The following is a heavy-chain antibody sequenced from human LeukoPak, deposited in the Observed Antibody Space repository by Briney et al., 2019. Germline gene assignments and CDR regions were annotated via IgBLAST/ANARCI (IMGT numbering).Heavy chain of an antibody. CDR3: AKEVGYCSSTSCSSYYYYYMDV. Sequence: PGGSLRLSCAASGFAFSSYAMHWVRQVPGKGLEWVAVISYDGSNKYYADSVKGRFTISRDNSKNTLYLQMNSLRAEDTAVYYCAKEVGYCSSTSCSSYYYYYMDVWGKGTTVTVSS. D-gene: IGHD2-2*01. V-gene: IGHV3-30*04. CDR1: GFAFSSYA. CDR2: ISYDGSNK. J-gene: IGHJ6*03.